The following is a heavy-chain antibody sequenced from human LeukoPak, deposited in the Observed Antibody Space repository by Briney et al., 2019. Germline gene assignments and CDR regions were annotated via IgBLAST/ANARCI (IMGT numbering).Heavy chain of an antibody. CDR3: ARLSGSYSLYYYYMDV. CDR2: THYTGST. CDR1: DGSISGYY. J-gene: IGHJ6*03. D-gene: IGHD1-26*01. Sequence: PSETLSLTCTVSDGSISGYYWTWIRQPPGKGLEGIGFTHYTGSTSYSPSLNSRVTISVDMSKNQFSLRLNSVTAADTAVYYCARLSGSYSLYYYYMDVWGRGTTVTVSS. V-gene: IGHV4-59*01.